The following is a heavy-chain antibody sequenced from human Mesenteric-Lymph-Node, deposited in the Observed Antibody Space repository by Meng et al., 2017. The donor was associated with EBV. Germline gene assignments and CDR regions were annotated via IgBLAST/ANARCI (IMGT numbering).Heavy chain of an antibody. D-gene: IGHD6-19*01. Sequence: QRPGPGPGEPFWGLRLTAAIAGDSVSSNSAAWNWYRQSPSGGLEWLGRTYNRSKWYNGYAVSVKSRITINPDTSKNQFSLQLNSVTPEDTAMYYCARSGSSGRIDYWGQGTLVTVSS. CDR1: GDSVSSNSAA. V-gene: IGHV6-1*01. CDR2: TYNRSKWYN. CDR3: ARSGSSGRIDY. J-gene: IGHJ4*02.